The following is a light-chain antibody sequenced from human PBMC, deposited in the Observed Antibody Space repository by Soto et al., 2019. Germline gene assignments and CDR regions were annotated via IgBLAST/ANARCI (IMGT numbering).Light chain of an antibody. CDR2: DAS. V-gene: IGKV3-11*01. CDR3: QQYVSSPRT. CDR1: QSVSSY. Sequence: EIVLTQSPATLSLSPGERATLSCRASQSVSSYLAWYQQKPGQAPRLLIYDASNRATGIPARFSGSGSGTDFTLTISSLEPGDFAVYYCQQYVSSPRTFGQGTKVEIK. J-gene: IGKJ1*01.